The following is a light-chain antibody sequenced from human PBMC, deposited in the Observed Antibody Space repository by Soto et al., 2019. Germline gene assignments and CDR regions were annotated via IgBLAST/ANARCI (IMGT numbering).Light chain of an antibody. CDR1: SSDVGGYNY. J-gene: IGLJ2*01. V-gene: IGLV2-8*01. CDR3: SSLAASNTVV. Sequence: QSALTQPPSASGSPGQSVTISCTGTSSDVGGYNYVSWYQQHPGKAPKLMIYEVSKWPSGVPDRFSGSKSGNTASLTVSGLQAEDEADYYCSSLAASNTVVFGGGTKVTVL. CDR2: EVS.